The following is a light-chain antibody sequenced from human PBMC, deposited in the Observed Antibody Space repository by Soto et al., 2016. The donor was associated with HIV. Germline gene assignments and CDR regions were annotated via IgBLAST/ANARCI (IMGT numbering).Light chain of an antibody. CDR3: QQYNSYSPGT. CDR2: AAS. J-gene: IGKJ1*01. V-gene: IGKV1-17*01. Sequence: DIQMTQSPSSLSASVGDRVTITCRASQGITNDLGWYQQKPGKAPKRLIFAASSLQSGVPSRFSGSGSGTEFTLTISSLQPDDFATYYCQQYNSYSPGTFGPRDQGGNQT. CDR1: QGITND.